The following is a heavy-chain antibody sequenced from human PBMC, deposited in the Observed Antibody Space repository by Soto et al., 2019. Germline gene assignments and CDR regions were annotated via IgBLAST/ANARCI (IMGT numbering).Heavy chain of an antibody. D-gene: IGHD3-10*01. J-gene: IGHJ6*02. CDR1: GDTFTSYY. CDR3: ARATYYYGSGSYFPNDYYYYGMDV. CDR2: INPSGGST. V-gene: IGHV1-46*03. Sequence: TSVKVSCTASGDTFTSYYMHWVRQAPGQGLEWMGIINPSGGSTSYAQKFQGRVTMTRDTSTSTVYMELSSLRSEDTAVYYCARATYYYGSGSYFPNDYYYYGMDVWGQGTTVTVSS.